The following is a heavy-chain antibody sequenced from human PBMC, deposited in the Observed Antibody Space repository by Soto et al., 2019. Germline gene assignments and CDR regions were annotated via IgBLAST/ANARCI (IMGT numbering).Heavy chain of an antibody. V-gene: IGHV4-4*07. CDR2: IYTSGST. D-gene: IGHD3-9*01. Sequence: SETLSLTCTVSGGSISSYYWSWIRQPAGKGLEWIGRIYTSGSTNYNPSLKSRVTMSVDTSKNQFSLKLSSVTAADTAVYYCARELSYYDILTGYSTLGYFAYWGQGTLVTAPQ. J-gene: IGHJ4*02. CDR1: GGSISSYY. CDR3: ARELSYYDILTGYSTLGYFAY.